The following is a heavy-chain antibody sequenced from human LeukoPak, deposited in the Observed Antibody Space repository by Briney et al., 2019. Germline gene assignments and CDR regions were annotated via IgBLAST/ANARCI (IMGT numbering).Heavy chain of an antibody. V-gene: IGHV3-48*02. CDR1: GFPFSEYS. Sequence: PGGSLRLSCAASGFPFSEYSMNWVRQAPGKGLEWISYISSGSSTIFYADSVRGRFTISRDNAKDSVYLQMNSLRDEDTAVYYCARDWGSLYYLDYWGQGTLVTVSS. CDR3: ARDWGSLYYLDY. D-gene: IGHD3-16*02. CDR2: ISSGSSTI. J-gene: IGHJ4*02.